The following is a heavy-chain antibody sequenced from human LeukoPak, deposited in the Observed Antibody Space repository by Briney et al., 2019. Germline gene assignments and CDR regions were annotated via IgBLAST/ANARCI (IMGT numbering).Heavy chain of an antibody. D-gene: IGHD4-17*01. CDR3: ARTPLDDYGDYFDY. J-gene: IGHJ4*02. V-gene: IGHV3-21*01. CDR2: ISSSSSYI. Sequence: QPGVPLRLSCAASGFTFSSYSMNWVRQAPGKGLEWVSSISSSSSYIYYADSVKGRFTISRDNAKNSLYLQMNSLRAEDTAVYYGARTPLDDYGDYFDYWGQGTLVTVSS. CDR1: GFTFSSYS.